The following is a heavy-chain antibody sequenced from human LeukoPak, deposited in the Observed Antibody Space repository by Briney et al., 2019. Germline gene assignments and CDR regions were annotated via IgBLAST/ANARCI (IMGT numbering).Heavy chain of an antibody. CDR3: ARDQAYSGYDYPLNY. J-gene: IGHJ4*02. Sequence: ASVKVSCKASGYTFTSYGISWVRQAPGQGLEWMGWISACNGNTNYAQKLQGRVTMTTDTSTSTAYMELRSLRSDDTAVYYCARDQAYSGYDYPLNYWGQGTLVTVSS. V-gene: IGHV1-18*01. CDR1: GYTFTSYG. D-gene: IGHD5-12*01. CDR2: ISACNGNT.